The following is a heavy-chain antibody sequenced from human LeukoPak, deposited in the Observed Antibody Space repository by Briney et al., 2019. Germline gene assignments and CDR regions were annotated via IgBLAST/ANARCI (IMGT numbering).Heavy chain of an antibody. CDR1: GYSFDDYG. V-gene: IGHV3-20*04. CDR3: VRLGRDGYTYGAAY. J-gene: IGHJ1*01. D-gene: IGHD5-24*01. CDR2: INWNGGST. Sequence: GGSLRLSCAGSGYSFDDYGMRWVRQARGKGLEWVAGINWNGGSTGYAASVKGRCTISRDNAKNALYLEMNSLRAEDTAFYYCVRLGRDGYTYGAAYWGLGTLVTVSS.